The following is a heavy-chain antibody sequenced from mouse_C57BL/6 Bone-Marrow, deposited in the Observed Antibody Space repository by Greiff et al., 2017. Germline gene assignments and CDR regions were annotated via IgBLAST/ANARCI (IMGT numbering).Heavy chain of an antibody. Sequence: EVKLMESGPGLVKPSQSLSLTCSVTGYSITSGYYWNWLRPFPGNKLEWMGYISYEGSHNYNPSLTNPISITRDTYKHQFFLKLNSVTTEDTSTYYCARYPYYAMDYWGQGTSVTVSS. CDR2: ISYEGSH. V-gene: IGHV3-6*01. J-gene: IGHJ4*01. CDR1: GYSITSGYY. CDR3: ARYPYYAMDY.